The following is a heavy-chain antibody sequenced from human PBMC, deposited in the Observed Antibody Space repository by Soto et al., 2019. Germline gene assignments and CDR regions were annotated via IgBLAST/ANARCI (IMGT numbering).Heavy chain of an antibody. CDR2: VSKSDYT. J-gene: IGHJ4*02. CDR3: AREDSIIIPAVSDF. CDR1: GFTFNNYG. D-gene: IGHD2-2*01. V-gene: IGHV3-21*01. Sequence: LRLSCAVSGFTFNNYGINWVRQAPGKGLEWVSSVSKSDYTYYSDSVKGRFTISRDNAKNSVSLQMNTLRAEDTAVYYCAREDSIIIPAVSDFWGQGTLVTVSS.